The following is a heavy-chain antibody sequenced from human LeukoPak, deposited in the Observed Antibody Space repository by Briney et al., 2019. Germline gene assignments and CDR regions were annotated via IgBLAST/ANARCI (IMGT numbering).Heavy chain of an antibody. Sequence: GGSLRLSCAISGFTVTSYSMNWVRQAPGKGLEWVSCFSISSTIYYADSVKGRFTISRDNAENSLYLQMNSLRAEDTAVYYCARDFDPYYYDSSGTDNFDYWGQGTLVTVSS. CDR2: FSISSTI. V-gene: IGHV3-48*01. D-gene: IGHD3-22*01. CDR3: ARDFDPYYYDSSGTDNFDY. CDR1: GFTVTSYS. J-gene: IGHJ4*02.